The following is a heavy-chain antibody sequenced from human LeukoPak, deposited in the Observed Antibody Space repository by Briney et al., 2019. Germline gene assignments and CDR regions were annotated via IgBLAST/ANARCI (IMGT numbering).Heavy chain of an antibody. Sequence: GGSLRLSCAASGFTFSNSWMNWVRQAPGKGLEWVSYITSVSSILSYADSVKGRFTISRDNAKNSLYLQMNSLRDEDTAVYYCARDLDWTFDIWGQGTMVTVSS. V-gene: IGHV3-48*02. D-gene: IGHD1-1*01. CDR3: ARDLDWTFDI. CDR1: GFTFSNSW. CDR2: ITSVSSIL. J-gene: IGHJ3*02.